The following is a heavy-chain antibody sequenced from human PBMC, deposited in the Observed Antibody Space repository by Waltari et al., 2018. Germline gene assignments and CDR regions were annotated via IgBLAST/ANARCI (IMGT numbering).Heavy chain of an antibody. CDR3: AKFGVVITIRGAFDI. V-gene: IGHV3-23*04. D-gene: IGHD3-3*01. Sequence: EVQLVESGGGLVQPGGYLRLSCAASGCTFSIYAMSWVREARGKGLEWVSAMSGSGGSTYYADSVKGRFTISRDNSKNTLYLKMNSLRAEDTAVYYCAKFGVVITIRGAFDIWGQGTMVTVSS. CDR1: GCTFSIYA. J-gene: IGHJ3*02. CDR2: MSGSGGST.